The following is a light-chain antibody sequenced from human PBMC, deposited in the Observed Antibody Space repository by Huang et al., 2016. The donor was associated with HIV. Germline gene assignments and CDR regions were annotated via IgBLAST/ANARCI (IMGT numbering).Light chain of an antibody. CDR2: GAS. J-gene: IGKJ2*01. CDR1: QSINKY. Sequence: DIQMTQSPSSLTASVGDRVIISCRASQSINKYLNWYQQMPGKAPKLLIYGASTLQRCVSSRFSGSVSGTDFTLTIGSLQPEDAATYYCQQSYKAPRTFGQGTLLEI. CDR3: QQSYKAPRT. V-gene: IGKV1-39*01.